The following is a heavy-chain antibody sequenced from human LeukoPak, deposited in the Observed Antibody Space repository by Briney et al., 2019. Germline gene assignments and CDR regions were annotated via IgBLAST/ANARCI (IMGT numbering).Heavy chain of an antibody. J-gene: IGHJ3*02. Sequence: GGSLRLSCAASGFTFSSYGMHWVRQAPGKGLERVAFIRYDGSNKYYADSVKGRFTISRDNSKNTLYLQMNSLRAEDTAVYYCATSFLGEDAFDIWGQGTMVTVSS. CDR2: IRYDGSNK. CDR3: ATSFLGEDAFDI. CDR1: GFTFSSYG. V-gene: IGHV3-30*02. D-gene: IGHD3-10*01.